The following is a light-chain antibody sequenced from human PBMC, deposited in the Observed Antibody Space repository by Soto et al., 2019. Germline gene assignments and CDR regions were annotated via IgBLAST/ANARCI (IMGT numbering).Light chain of an antibody. J-gene: IGLJ2*01. CDR1: GSDISAYNY. V-gene: IGLV2-14*01. Sequence: QSALTQPASVSGSPGQSITISCTGTGSDISAYNYVTWYQRHPGKAPQLMIYDVSKRPSGVSNRFSGSKSGDTASLTISGLQAEDEADYYCSSYSSSSVVFGGGTKVTVL. CDR3: SSYSSSSVV. CDR2: DVS.